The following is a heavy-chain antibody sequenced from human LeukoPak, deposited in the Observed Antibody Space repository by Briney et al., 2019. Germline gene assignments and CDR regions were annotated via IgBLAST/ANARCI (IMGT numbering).Heavy chain of an antibody. CDR2: INPNSGGT. V-gene: IGHV1-2*02. CDR1: GYTFTGYY. CDR3: AREVLGLQYYFDY. J-gene: IGHJ4*02. Sequence: ASVKASCKASGYTFTGYYMHWVRQAPGQGLEWMGWINPNSGGTNYAQKFQGRVTMTRDTSISTAYMELSRLRSDDTAVYYCAREVLGLQYYFDYWGQGTLVTVSS. D-gene: IGHD3-16*01.